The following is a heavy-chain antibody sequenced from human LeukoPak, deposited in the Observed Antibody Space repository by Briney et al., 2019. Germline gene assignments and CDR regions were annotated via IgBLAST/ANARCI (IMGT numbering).Heavy chain of an antibody. V-gene: IGHV1-69*04. J-gene: IGHJ4*02. CDR2: IIPILGIA. D-gene: IGHD3-22*01. CDR1: GGTFSSYA. CDR3: ASWNTYYYDSSTFDY. Sequence: ASVKVSCKASGGTFSSYAISWVRQAPGQGLEWMGRIIPILGIANYAQKFQGRVTMTRDTSTSTVYMELSSLRSEDTAVYYCASWNTYYYDSSTFDYWGQGTLVTVSS.